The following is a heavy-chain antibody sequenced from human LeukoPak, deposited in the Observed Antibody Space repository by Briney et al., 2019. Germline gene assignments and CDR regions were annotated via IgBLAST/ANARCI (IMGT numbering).Heavy chain of an antibody. CDR3: AKEGFCSSTSCYTYYYYYYTDV. CDR2: IWYDGSNK. Sequence: GRSLRLSCAASGFTFSSYGMHWVRQAPGKGLEWVAVIWYDGSNKYYADSVKGRFTISRDNSKNTLYLQMNSLRAEDTAVYYCAKEGFCSSTSCYTYYYYYYTDVWGKGTTVTVSS. CDR1: GFTFSSYG. V-gene: IGHV3-33*06. J-gene: IGHJ6*03. D-gene: IGHD2-2*01.